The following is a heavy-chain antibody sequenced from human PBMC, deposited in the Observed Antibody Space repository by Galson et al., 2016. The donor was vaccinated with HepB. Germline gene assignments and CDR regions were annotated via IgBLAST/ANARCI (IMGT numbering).Heavy chain of an antibody. V-gene: IGHV3-23*01. J-gene: IGHJ4*02. D-gene: IGHD6-19*01. CDR1: GFTFDKYG. Sequence: SLRLSCAASGFTFDKYGMTWFRQAPGKGLEWVSTICGRCGDMDHADSVKGRFTISRDDSKNTLYLHMNSLRVEDTAIYYCAIDPSQWHDLLFGNWAQGTLVTVS. CDR3: AIDPSQWHDLLFGN. CDR2: ICGRCGDM.